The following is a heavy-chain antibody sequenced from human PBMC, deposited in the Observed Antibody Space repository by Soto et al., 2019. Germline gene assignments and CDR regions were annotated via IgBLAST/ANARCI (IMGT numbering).Heavy chain of an antibody. CDR3: ARDGYGDYGY. Sequence: QVQLVQSGAEVKKPGTSVKVSCKASGYTFTSNGISWVRQAPGQGLEWMGWISTYNGNTNYEQKLQGRVTMTRDTSTSIAYMELRDLRSDDTAGYYCARDGYGDYGYWGQGSLVTVSS. CDR1: GYTFTSNG. D-gene: IGHD4-17*01. V-gene: IGHV1-18*01. J-gene: IGHJ4*02. CDR2: ISTYNGNT.